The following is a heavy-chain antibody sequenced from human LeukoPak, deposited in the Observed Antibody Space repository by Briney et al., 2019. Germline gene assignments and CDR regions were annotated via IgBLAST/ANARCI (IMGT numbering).Heavy chain of an antibody. CDR3: TTTYDFWSGYYCDW. J-gene: IGHJ4*02. D-gene: IGHD3-3*01. Sequence: GGSLRLSCAASGFTFSGSAMHWVRQASGNGLEWVGRIRSKANSYAPAYAASVKGRFTISRDGSKNTAYLQMNSLKTEDTAVYYCTTTYDFWSGYYCDWWGQGTLVTVSS. V-gene: IGHV3-73*01. CDR2: IRSKANSYAP. CDR1: GFTFSGSA.